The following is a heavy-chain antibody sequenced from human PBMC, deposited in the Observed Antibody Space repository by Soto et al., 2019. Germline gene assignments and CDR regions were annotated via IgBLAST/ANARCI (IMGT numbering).Heavy chain of an antibody. CDR3: AREGDHXRPYYDFWSGYHNWFGP. CDR1: GYTFTSYY. J-gene: IGHJ5*02. V-gene: IGHV1-46*01. D-gene: IGHD3-3*01. Sequence: ASVEVSCKASGYTFTSYYMHWVRQAPGQGLEWMGIINPSGGSTSYAQKFQGRVTMTRDTSTSTVYMELSSLRCEDTAVYYCAREGDHXRPYYDFWSGYHNWFGPWGPGTLVTVSS. CDR2: INPSGGST.